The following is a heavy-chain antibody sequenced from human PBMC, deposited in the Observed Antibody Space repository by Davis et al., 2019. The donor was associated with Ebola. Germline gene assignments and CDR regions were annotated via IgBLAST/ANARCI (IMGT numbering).Heavy chain of an antibody. J-gene: IGHJ6*02. D-gene: IGHD2-8*02. CDR3: AEIYWVRYGMDV. CDR1: GFTFSSYA. Sequence: GESLKISCAASGFTFSSYAMHWVRQAPGKGLEWVAVISYDGSIKYYADSVKGRFTISRDNSKNTLYLQMNSLRAEDTAVYYCAEIYWVRYGMDVWGQGTTVTVSS. CDR2: ISYDGSIK. V-gene: IGHV3-30*04.